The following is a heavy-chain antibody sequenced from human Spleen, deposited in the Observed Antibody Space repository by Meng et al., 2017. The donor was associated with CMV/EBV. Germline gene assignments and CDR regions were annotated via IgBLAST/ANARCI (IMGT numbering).Heavy chain of an antibody. CDR2: IWFDGSKK. Sequence: GGSLRLSCAASGFNFDSYGMHWVRQAPGKGLEWVAVIWFDGSKKYHADSLEGRFTIYRDNSRSTLYLQMTSLRAEDTAVYYCAREEWLHPILDYWGQGTLVTVSS. D-gene: IGHD3-3*01. CDR3: AREEWLHPILDY. CDR1: GFNFDSYG. V-gene: IGHV3-33*01. J-gene: IGHJ4*02.